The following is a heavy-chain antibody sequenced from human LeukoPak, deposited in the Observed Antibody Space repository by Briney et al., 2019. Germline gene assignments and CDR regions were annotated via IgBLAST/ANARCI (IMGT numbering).Heavy chain of an antibody. CDR3: AKSQGISAIGILPLCAFEI. J-gene: IGHJ3*02. CDR1: GFMIRAYG. CDR2: SSGSGGKT. D-gene: IGHD3-3*02. Sequence: AGGSLRLSCAASGFMIRAYGVTWVPRAPGKGLQWVSSSSGSGGKTYFADSVKGRFTISRDNDDKTLYLHMSSLRVEDTAVYYCAKSQGISAIGILPLCAFEIWGRGTVVTVAS. V-gene: IGHV3-23*01.